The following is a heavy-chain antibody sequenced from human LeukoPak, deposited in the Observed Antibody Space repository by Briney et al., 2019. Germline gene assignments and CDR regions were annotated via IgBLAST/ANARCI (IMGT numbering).Heavy chain of an antibody. J-gene: IGHJ4*02. Sequence: PGGSLRLSCAASGFTVSSNYMSWVRQAPGKGLEWVSVIYSGGSTYYADSVKGRFTISRDNAKNSLYLQMNSLRAEDTAVYYCARDGYYSGWPTTDYWGQGTLVTVSS. V-gene: IGHV3-53*01. CDR1: GFTVSSNY. CDR3: ARDGYYSGWPTTDY. CDR2: IYSGGST. D-gene: IGHD6-19*01.